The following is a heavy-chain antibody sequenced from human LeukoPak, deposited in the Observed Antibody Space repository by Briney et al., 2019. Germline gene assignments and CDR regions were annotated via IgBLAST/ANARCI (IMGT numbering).Heavy chain of an antibody. V-gene: IGHV3-33*01. CDR1: GFTFRNFG. CDR3: ARGVGSNSYYMDV. J-gene: IGHJ6*03. Sequence: GGSLTLSCAASGFTFRNFGMHWVRQAPGKGLGWVAIIWYDASKKYYADSVKGRFTISRDNSKNTVYLQMDSLRAEDTAVYYCARGVGSNSYYMDVWGKGTTVTVSS. D-gene: IGHD4-11*01. CDR2: IWYDASKK.